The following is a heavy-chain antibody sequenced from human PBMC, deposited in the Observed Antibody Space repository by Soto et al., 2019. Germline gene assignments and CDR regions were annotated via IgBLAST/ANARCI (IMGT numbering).Heavy chain of an antibody. Sequence: SETLSLTCTVSGGSISSGGYYWSWIRQHPGKGLEWIGYIYYSGSTYYNPSLKSRVTISVDTSKNQFSLKLSSVTAADTAVYYCARSQVGSMDVWGQGTTVTVSS. CDR1: GGSISSGGYY. CDR3: ARSQVGSMDV. J-gene: IGHJ6*02. V-gene: IGHV4-31*03. D-gene: IGHD3-10*01. CDR2: IYYSGST.